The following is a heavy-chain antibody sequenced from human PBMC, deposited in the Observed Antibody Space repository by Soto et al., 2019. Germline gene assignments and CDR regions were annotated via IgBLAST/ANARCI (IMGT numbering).Heavy chain of an antibody. CDR3: ARDFVTRTTWVVTALYPGDY. V-gene: IGHV3-48*02. CDR1: GFTFSSYS. J-gene: IGHJ4*02. Sequence: EVQLVESGGGLVQPGGSLRLSCAASGFTFSSYSMNWVLQAPGKGLEWVSYISSSSSTIYYADSVKGRFTISSDNAKYSLYLQINSLRDEDTAVYYWARDFVTRTTWVVTALYPGDYWGQGTLVTVSS. CDR2: ISSSSSTI. D-gene: IGHD2-21*02.